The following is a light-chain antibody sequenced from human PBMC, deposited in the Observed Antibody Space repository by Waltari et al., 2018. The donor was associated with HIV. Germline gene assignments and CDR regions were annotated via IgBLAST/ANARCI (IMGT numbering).Light chain of an antibody. Sequence: HSALTQPASVSASPGQSITISCTGNKSDIGDYNYVSWYQQFPGKATKLIISDVSRRPSGVSARFSGSKSGNTASLTISGLQPEDEADYYCNSYSNTTHRIFGGGTKLTVL. V-gene: IGLV2-14*03. CDR1: KSDIGDYNY. CDR3: NSYSNTTHRI. CDR2: DVS. J-gene: IGLJ2*01.